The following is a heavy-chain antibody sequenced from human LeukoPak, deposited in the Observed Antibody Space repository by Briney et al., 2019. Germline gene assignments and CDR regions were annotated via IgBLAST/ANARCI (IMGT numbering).Heavy chain of an antibody. V-gene: IGHV3-23*01. J-gene: IGHJ4*02. D-gene: IGHD6-13*01. CDR2: ISGSGGST. CDR3: AKDPDSIAAAGTFDY. CDR1: GFTVSSNY. Sequence: GGSLRLSCAASGFTVSSNYMSWVRQAPGKGLEWVSAISGSGGSTYYADSVKGRFTISRDNSKNTLYLQMNSLRAEDTAVYYCAKDPDSIAAAGTFDYWGQGTLVTVSS.